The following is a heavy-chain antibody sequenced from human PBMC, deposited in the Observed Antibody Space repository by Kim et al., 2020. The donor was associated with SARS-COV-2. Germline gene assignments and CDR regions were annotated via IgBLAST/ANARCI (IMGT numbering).Heavy chain of an antibody. CDR3: ASLKSWPGLSYYYYGMDV. Sequence: SETLSLTCTVSGVSISSSSYYWGWIRQPPGKGLEWIGSIYYSGSTYYNPSLKSRVTISVDTSKNQFSLKLSSVTAADTAVYYCASLKSWPGLSYYYYGMDVWGQGTTVTVSS. D-gene: IGHD6-13*01. J-gene: IGHJ6*02. V-gene: IGHV4-39*01. CDR1: GVSISSSSYY. CDR2: IYYSGST.